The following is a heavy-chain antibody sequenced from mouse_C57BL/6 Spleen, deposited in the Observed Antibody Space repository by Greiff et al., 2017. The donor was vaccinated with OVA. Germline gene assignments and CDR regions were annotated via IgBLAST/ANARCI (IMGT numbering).Heavy chain of an antibody. CDR3: ARGDAWFAY. CDR2: INPYNGGT. V-gene: IGHV1-19*01. J-gene: IGHJ3*01. CDR1: GYTFTDYY. Sequence: EVQLQQSGPVLVKPGASVKMSCKASGYTFTDYYMNWVKQSHGKSLEWIGVINPYNGGTSYNQKFKGKATLTVDKSSSTVYMELNSLTSEDSAVYYCARGDAWFAYWGQGTLVTVSA.